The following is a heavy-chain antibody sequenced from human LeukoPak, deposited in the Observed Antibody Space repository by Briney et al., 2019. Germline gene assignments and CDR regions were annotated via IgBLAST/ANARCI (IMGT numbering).Heavy chain of an antibody. CDR1: GGSISSYY. CDR3: TRHDAVPVIGHGMGV. V-gene: IGHV4-59*08. D-gene: IGHD3-16*02. J-gene: IGHJ6*01. CDR2: IYYTGIT. Sequence: SETLSLTCTVSGGSISSYYWSWIRQPPGKGLEWMGYIYYTGITNYNPSLESRVTISVDTSKNQFSLELNSVTAADTAVYYCTRHDAVPVIGHGMGVWGQGTTVTVFS.